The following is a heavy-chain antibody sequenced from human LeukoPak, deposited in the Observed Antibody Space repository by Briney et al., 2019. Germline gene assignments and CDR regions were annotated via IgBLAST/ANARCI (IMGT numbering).Heavy chain of an antibody. CDR2: TSQDGSET. V-gene: IGHV3-7*01. CDR1: GFTFNSFF. CDR3: VRDLGHSRHYFEY. Sequence: GGSLRLSCAASGFTFNSFFLNWVRLTPGREREWVACTSQDGSETFYMDSVRGRFTISRDNTKNSLYLQMDSLRAEDTAVYFCVRDLGHSRHYFEYWGQGALVTVSS. J-gene: IGHJ4*02. D-gene: IGHD7-27*01.